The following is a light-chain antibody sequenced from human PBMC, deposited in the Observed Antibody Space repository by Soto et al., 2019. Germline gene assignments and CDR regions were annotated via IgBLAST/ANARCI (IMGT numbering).Light chain of an antibody. J-gene: IGKJ1*01. CDR3: QYYGQT. Sequence: EIVLTQSPATLSLSPGERATLSCRASQSVGSSLAWYQQKPGQAPRLLIYGASSRATGIPDRFSGSGSGTDFTLTISRLEPEDFAVYYCQYYGQTFGQGTKVDIK. CDR1: QSVGSS. V-gene: IGKV3-20*01. CDR2: GAS.